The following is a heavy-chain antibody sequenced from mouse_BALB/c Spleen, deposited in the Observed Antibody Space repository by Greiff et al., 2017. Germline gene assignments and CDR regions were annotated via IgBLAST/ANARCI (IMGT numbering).Heavy chain of an antibody. CDR2: ISSGSSTI. CDR3: ARGGTTMITGFAY. CDR1: GFTFSSFG. D-gene: IGHD2-4*01. Sequence: EVKLVESGGGLVQPGGSRKLSCAASGFTFSSFGMHWVRQAPEKGLEWVAYISSGSSTIYYADTVKGRFTISRDNPKNTLFLQMTSPRSEDTAMYYCARGGTTMITGFAYWGQGTLVTVSA. V-gene: IGHV5-17*02. J-gene: IGHJ3*01.